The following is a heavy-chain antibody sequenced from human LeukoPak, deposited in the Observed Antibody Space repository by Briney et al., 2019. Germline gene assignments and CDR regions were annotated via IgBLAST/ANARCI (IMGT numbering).Heavy chain of an antibody. D-gene: IGHD3-10*01. Sequence: PSETLSLTCTVSGGSISTYYWSWIRQPPGKGLEWIGYFYYSGSTNYNPSLKSRVTISVDTSKNQFSLNLISVTAADTAVYYCARDPAGGGALDLWGQGTKVTVSS. CDR1: GGSISTYY. CDR2: FYYSGST. CDR3: ARDPAGGGALDL. J-gene: IGHJ3*01. V-gene: IGHV4-59*01.